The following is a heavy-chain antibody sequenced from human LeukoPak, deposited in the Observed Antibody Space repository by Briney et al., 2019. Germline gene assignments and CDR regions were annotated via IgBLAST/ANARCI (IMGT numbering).Heavy chain of an antibody. Sequence: PGGSLRLSCAVSGLTFSDYYMSWVRQAPGKGLEWVSYISSSSSTIYYADSVKGRFTISRDNAKNSLYLQMNSLRAEDTAMYYCARGLGRDGYNFDYWGQGTLVTVSS. J-gene: IGHJ4*02. V-gene: IGHV3-11*04. D-gene: IGHD5-24*01. CDR1: GLTFSDYY. CDR2: ISSSSSTI. CDR3: ARGLGRDGYNFDY.